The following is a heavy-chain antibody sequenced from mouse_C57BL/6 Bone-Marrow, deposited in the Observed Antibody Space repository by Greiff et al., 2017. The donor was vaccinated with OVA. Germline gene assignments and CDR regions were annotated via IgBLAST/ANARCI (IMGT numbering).Heavy chain of an antibody. V-gene: IGHV8-8*01. CDR1: GFSLSTFGMG. D-gene: IGHD2-5*01. J-gene: IGHJ4*01. Sequence: QVTLKESGPGILQPSQTLSLTCSFSGFSLSTFGMGVGWIRQPPGKGLEWLAHIWWDDAKYYNPSLKSRPTISKATSTTQILLKIENVDTADTDTYYCARIRYSKEGAMDYWGQGTSVTVSA. CDR3: ARIRYSKEGAMDY. CDR2: IWWDDAK.